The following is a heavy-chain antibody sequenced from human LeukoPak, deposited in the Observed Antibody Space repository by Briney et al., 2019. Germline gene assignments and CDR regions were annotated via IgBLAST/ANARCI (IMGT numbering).Heavy chain of an antibody. CDR2: IIPILGIA. J-gene: IGHJ4*02. V-gene: IGHV1-69*02. D-gene: IGHD3-22*01. CDR1: GGTFSSYT. Sequence: SVKVSCKASGGTFSSYTISWVRQTPGQGLEWMGRIIPILGIANYAQKFQGRVTITADKSTSTAYMELSSLRSEDTAVYYCASTGHTMTPLLDYWGQGTLVTVSS. CDR3: ASTGHTMTPLLDY.